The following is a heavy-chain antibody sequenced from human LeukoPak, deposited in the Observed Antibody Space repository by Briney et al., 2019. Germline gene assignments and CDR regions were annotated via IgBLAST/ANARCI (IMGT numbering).Heavy chain of an antibody. J-gene: IGHJ1*01. CDR1: GGSISSGGYY. V-gene: IGHV4-31*03. CDR2: IYTSGST. D-gene: IGHD4-17*01. CDR3: ARHGDYGDYEYFQH. Sequence: PSQTLSLTCTVSGGSISSGGYYWSWIRQHPGKGLEWIGYIYTSGSTDNNPSLTIRVPTSVDYNPSLKSRVTISVDTSKNQFSLKLSSVAAADTAVYYCARHGDYGDYEYFQHWGQGTLVTVSS.